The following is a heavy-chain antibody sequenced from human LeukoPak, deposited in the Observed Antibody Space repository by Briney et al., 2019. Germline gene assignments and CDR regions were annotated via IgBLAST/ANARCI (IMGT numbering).Heavy chain of an antibody. CDR3: ARRKIQWLVRLSDYYYYMDV. Sequence: SETLSLTCAVYGGSFSGYYWSWIRQPPGKGLEWIGEINHSGSTNYNPSLKSRVTISVDTSKNQFSLKLSSVTAADTAVYYCARRKIQWLVRLSDYYYYMDVWGEGTTVTISS. J-gene: IGHJ6*03. CDR1: GGSFSGYY. D-gene: IGHD6-19*01. CDR2: INHSGST. V-gene: IGHV4-34*01.